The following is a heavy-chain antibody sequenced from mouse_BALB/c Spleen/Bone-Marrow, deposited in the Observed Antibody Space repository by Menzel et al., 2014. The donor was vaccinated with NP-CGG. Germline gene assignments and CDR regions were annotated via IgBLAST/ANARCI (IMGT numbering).Heavy chain of an antibody. CDR2: INPSSGYT. Sequence: VKLVESGAELARPGASVKMSCKASGYTFXSYTMHWVKQRPGQGLEWIGYINPSSGYTNYNQRFKDKATLTADKSSSTAYMQLSSLTSEDSAVYYCARESYGNWFAYWGQGTLVTVSA. J-gene: IGHJ3*01. CDR1: GYTFXSYT. D-gene: IGHD2-1*01. CDR3: ARESYGNWFAY. V-gene: IGHV1-4*01.